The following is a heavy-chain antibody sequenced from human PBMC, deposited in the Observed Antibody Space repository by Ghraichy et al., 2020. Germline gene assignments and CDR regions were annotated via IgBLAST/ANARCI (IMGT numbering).Heavy chain of an antibody. CDR2: IYTDGST. CDR3: ARADNRLRFLEGQDAFDF. CDR1: GGSISSSTYY. J-gene: IGHJ3*01. D-gene: IGHD3-3*01. V-gene: IGHV4-61*02. Sequence: SETLSLTCIVSGGSISSSTYYWTWIRQPAGKGLEWIGRIYTDGSTNYNPSLTSRVTMSIDTSNNQFSLKLSSLTAADTAVYYCARADNRLRFLEGQDAFDFWGQGTTVTVSS.